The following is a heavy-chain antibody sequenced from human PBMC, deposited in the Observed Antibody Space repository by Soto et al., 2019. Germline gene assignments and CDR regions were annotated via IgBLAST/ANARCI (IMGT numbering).Heavy chain of an antibody. D-gene: IGHD2-2*01. CDR1: GGSFSGYY. V-gene: IGHV4-34*01. CDR2: INHSGST. J-gene: IGHJ5*02. Sequence: SETLSLTCAVYGGSFSGYYWSWIRQPPGKGLEWIGEINHSGSTNCNPSLKSRVTISVDTSKNQFSLGLTSVTAADTAVYYCAGGPRGVPNWFDPWGQGTLVTVSS. CDR3: AGGPRGVPNWFDP.